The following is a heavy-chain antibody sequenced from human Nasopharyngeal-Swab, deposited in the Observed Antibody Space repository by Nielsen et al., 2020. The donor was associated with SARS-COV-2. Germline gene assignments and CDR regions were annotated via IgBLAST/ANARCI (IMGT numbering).Heavy chain of an antibody. J-gene: IGHJ6*02. V-gene: IGHV3-74*01. CDR3: ARELVYYYDSSGYPYYYYYGMDV. D-gene: IGHD3-22*01. CDR2: INSDGSST. CDR1: GFTFSSYW. Sequence: GESLKISCAASGFTFSSYWMHWVRQALGKGLVWVSRINSDGSSTSYADSVKGRFTISRDNAKNTLYLQMNSLRAEDTAVYYCARELVYYYDSSGYPYYYYYGMDVWGQGTTVTVSS.